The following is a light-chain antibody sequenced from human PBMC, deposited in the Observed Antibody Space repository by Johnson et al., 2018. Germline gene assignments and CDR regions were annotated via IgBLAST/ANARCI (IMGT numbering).Light chain of an antibody. Sequence: QSVLTQPPSVSAAPGQKVTISCSGSSSNIGNNYVSWYQQLPGTAPTLLIYENNMRPSGLPDRFSGSKSGTSATLGITGLQTGDEADYYCGTWDSSLSAGNVFGTGTKVTVL. CDR3: GTWDSSLSAGNV. V-gene: IGLV1-51*02. CDR1: SSNIGNNY. CDR2: ENN. J-gene: IGLJ1*01.